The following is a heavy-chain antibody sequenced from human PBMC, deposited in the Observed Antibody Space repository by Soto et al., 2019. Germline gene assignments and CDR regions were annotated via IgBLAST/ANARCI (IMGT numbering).Heavy chain of an antibody. D-gene: IGHD6-6*01. Sequence: GGSLRLSCAASGFTFSSYWMHWVRQAPGKGLVWVSRINSDGSSTSYADSVKGRFTISRDNAKNTLYLQMNSLRAEDTAVYYCARGMWPEYSGIKNYYYYGMDVWGQGTTVTVSS. V-gene: IGHV3-74*01. CDR2: INSDGSST. J-gene: IGHJ6*02. CDR1: GFTFSSYW. CDR3: ARGMWPEYSGIKNYYYYGMDV.